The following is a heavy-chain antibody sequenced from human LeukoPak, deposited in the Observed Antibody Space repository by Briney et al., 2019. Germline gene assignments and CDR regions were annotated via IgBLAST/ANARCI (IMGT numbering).Heavy chain of an antibody. D-gene: IGHD3-10*01. V-gene: IGHV3-23*01. J-gene: IGHJ4*02. CDR3: AKRGVVIRVFLVGFHKEAYYFDS. CDR2: ITGSHGPT. Sequence: PGGSLRLSCAASGFTFSSFAMTWVRQAPGKGLEWVSSITGSHGPTYNTDSVKGRFTISRDNSQNTLYLQMNSLRAEDTAVYFCAKRGVVIRVFLVGFHKEAYYFDSWGQGALVTVSS. CDR1: GFTFSSFA.